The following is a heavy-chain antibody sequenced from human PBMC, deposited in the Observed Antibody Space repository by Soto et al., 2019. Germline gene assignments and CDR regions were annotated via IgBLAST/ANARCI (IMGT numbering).Heavy chain of an antibody. D-gene: IGHD2-15*01. Sequence: PSETMSLTFAVYGGSFSCDYWSWIRQLPGKGLEWIGEIDHSGSTKYNPSLKSRVTISVDTSKNQFSLKLSSVTAADTAVYYYARGKGFSLYGGKTPYYFDYWGQGTLVTGSS. CDR1: GGSFSCDY. V-gene: IGHV4-34*01. CDR2: IDHSGST. CDR3: ARGKGFSLYGGKTPYYFDY. J-gene: IGHJ4*02.